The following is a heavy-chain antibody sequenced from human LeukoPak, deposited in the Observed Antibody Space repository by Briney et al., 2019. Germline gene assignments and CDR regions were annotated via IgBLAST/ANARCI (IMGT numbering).Heavy chain of an antibody. D-gene: IGHD2-21*01. CDR2: ISSSGSTI. CDR3: ARDRVSGWYVGVYGWFDP. Sequence: GGSLRLSCAASGFTFSDYYMSWIRQAPGKGLEWVSYISSSGSTIYYADSVKGRFTISRDNAKNSLYLQMNSLRAEDTAVYYCARDRVSGWYVGVYGWFDPWGQGNLVTVSS. V-gene: IGHV3-11*01. J-gene: IGHJ5*02. CDR1: GFTFSDYY.